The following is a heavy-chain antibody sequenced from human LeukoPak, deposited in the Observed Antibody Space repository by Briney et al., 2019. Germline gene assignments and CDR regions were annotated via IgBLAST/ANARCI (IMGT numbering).Heavy chain of an antibody. CDR1: GYTFTDYY. V-gene: IGHV1-2*02. CDR3: PSDGASMVRAVIPFEI. D-gene: IGHD3-10*01. J-gene: IGHJ3*02. Sequence: SVKVSCKTSGYTFTDYYMHWVRHAHGQGLDLMGWINPHSGGTYYAQQSQGSVTITRVSSTSTAYTELSSLRSADTTVYYCPSDGASMVRAVIPFEIWGQGTMVTVSS. CDR2: INPHSGGT.